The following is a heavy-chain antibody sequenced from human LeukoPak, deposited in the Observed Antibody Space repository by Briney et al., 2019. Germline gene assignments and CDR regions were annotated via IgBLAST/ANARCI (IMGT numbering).Heavy chain of an antibody. CDR1: GFTFSTYW. CDR3: AKRPNLWADSSGGWYFDL. J-gene: IGHJ2*01. CDR2: IRGSGGST. V-gene: IGHV3-23*01. Sequence: GGPLRLSCAASGFTFSTYWMTWVRQAPGKGLEWVSAIRGSGGSTYYADSVKGRFTISRDNSKNTLYLQMNSLRAEDTAVYYCAKRPNLWADSSGGWYFDLWGRGTLVTVSS. D-gene: IGHD3-22*01.